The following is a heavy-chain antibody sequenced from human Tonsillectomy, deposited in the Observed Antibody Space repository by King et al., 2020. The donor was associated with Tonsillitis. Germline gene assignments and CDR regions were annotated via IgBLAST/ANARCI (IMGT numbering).Heavy chain of an antibody. J-gene: IGHJ4*02. D-gene: IGHD3-22*01. V-gene: IGHV4-39*01. CDR2: IYYSGST. CDR3: ARGSRLGIYYFDY. CDR1: GGSISSSSYY. Sequence: QLQLQESGPGLVKPSETLSLTCTVSGGSISSSSYYWGWIRQPPGKGLERIGSIYYSGSTYYNPSLKSRVTMSVDTSNNQFSLKLSSVTAADTAVYYCARGSRLGIYYFDYWGQGTLVTVSS.